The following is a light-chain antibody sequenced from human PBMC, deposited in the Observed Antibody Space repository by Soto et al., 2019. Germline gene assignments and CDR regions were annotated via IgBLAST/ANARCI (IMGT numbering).Light chain of an antibody. J-gene: IGLJ3*02. Sequence: QSVLTQPPSVPGAPGQRVTISCTGNNSNLGAGYDVHWYQQLPGAAPKLVIFGNRNRPSGVPERFAGSKTGTSASLAITGLPADDEADYYCQAYDYSLTAFVVGGRTKLTVL. CDR2: GNR. CDR3: QAYDYSLTAFV. V-gene: IGLV1-40*01. CDR1: NSNLGAGYD.